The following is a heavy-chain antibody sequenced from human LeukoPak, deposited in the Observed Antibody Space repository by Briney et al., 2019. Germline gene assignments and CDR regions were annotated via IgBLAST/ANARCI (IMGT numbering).Heavy chain of an antibody. CDR1: GFSFKSYA. J-gene: IGHJ4*02. D-gene: IGHD3-22*01. Sequence: GGSLRLSCAASGFSFKSYAMNWVRQAPGKGLEWVSSISESGDSTHYADSVKGRFTISRDNSLNTLYLQMNGLTAEDTAVYYCAKGGLITMIVVVSNQLDYWGQGTLVTVSS. CDR2: ISESGDST. CDR3: AKGGLITMIVVVSNQLDY. V-gene: IGHV3-23*01.